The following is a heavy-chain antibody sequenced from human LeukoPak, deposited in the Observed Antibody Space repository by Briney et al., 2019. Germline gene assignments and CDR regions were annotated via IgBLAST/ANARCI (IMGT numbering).Heavy chain of an antibody. V-gene: IGHV3-74*01. Sequence: GGSLRLSCAASGFTFSSYWMHWVRQAPGKGLVWVSRIKSDGSNTNYADSVRGRFTISRDNAKNSLFLQMDSLTVEDTAIYYCARDFYDGFALDYWGQGIPVTVSS. CDR1: GFTFSSYW. J-gene: IGHJ4*02. CDR2: IKSDGSNT. CDR3: ARDFYDGFALDY. D-gene: IGHD2/OR15-2a*01.